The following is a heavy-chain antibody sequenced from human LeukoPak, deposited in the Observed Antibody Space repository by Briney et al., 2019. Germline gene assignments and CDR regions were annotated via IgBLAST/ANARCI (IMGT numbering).Heavy chain of an antibody. CDR2: IYAGNSDT. CDR1: GYTFTTSW. D-gene: IGHD6-19*01. CDR3: ARPSRGGWFFDY. V-gene: IGHV5-51*01. J-gene: IGHJ4*02. Sequence: GESLKISCQGFGYTFTTSWIGWVRQLPGKGLEWMAIIYAGNSDTKYSPSFQGQVSISTDRSISTAYLQWSSLQASDTAMYFCARPSRGGWFFDYWGQGTLVTVSS.